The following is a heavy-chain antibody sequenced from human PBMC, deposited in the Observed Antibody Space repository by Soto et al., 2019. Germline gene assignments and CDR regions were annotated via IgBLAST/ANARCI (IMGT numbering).Heavy chain of an antibody. D-gene: IGHD6-19*01. Sequence: GGSLRLSCAASGFTFSSYWMHWVRQAPGKGLVWVSRINSDGSSTSYADSVKGRFTISRDNAKNTLYLQMNSLRAEDTAVYYCARAGYSSGWYGEDYYYYMDVWGKGTTVTVSS. CDR2: INSDGSST. CDR3: ARAGYSSGWYGEDYYYYMDV. CDR1: GFTFSSYW. V-gene: IGHV3-74*01. J-gene: IGHJ6*03.